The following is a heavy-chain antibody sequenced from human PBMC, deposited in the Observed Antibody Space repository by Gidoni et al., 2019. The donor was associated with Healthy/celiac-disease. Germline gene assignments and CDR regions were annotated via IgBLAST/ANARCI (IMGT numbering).Heavy chain of an antibody. J-gene: IGHJ5*02. CDR3: AKDNGPVLVATTTGGFDP. D-gene: IGHD5-12*01. V-gene: IGHV3-9*01. CDR2: ISWNSGSI. Sequence: EVQLVESGGGLVQPGRSLRLSCAASGFTFDAYAMHWVRQAPRKGLEWVSGISWNSGSIGYADSVKGRFTISRDNAKNSLYLQMNSLRAEDTALYYCAKDNGPVLVATTTGGFDPWGQGTLVTVSS. CDR1: GFTFDAYA.